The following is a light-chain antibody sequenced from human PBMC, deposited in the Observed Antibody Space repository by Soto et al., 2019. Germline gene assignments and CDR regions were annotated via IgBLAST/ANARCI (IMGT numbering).Light chain of an antibody. Sequence: DVVMTQSPLSLPVTPGEPASISCRSSQSLLHSDGYNHLDWFLQRPGQSPQVLISLGSNRAPGVSDRLSGSGSGTDFTLKISAVKAEDVALYCCMQALQTRLTLGGSTKV. J-gene: IGKJ4*01. CDR3: MQALQTRLT. CDR1: QSLLHSDGYNH. V-gene: IGKV2-28*01. CDR2: LGS.